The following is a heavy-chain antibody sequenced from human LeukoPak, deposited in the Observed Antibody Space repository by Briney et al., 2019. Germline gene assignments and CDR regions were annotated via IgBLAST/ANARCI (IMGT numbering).Heavy chain of an antibody. D-gene: IGHD1-26*01. CDR2: ITASGTAM. V-gene: IGHV3-48*02. CDR3: ASSGSYRFDY. J-gene: IGHJ4*02. Sequence: GGSLRLSCAASGFTFSSYSMNWVRQAPGKGLEWVSHITASGTAMFYADSVKGRFTISRDNAKNTLYLQMNSLRDEDTAVYYCASSGSYRFDYWGQGTLVTVSS. CDR1: GFTFSSYS.